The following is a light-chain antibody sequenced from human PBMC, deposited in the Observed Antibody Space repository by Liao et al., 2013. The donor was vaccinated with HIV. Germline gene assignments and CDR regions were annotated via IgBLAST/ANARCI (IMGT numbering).Light chain of an antibody. CDR1: NIGSKS. Sequence: SYVLTQPPSVSVAPGKTARITCGGNNIGSKSVHWYQQKPGQAPVLVIYSDSDRPSGIPERFSGSNFGASATLTISTVEAGDEADYYCQVWDGDSDHVVFGGGTKLTVL. J-gene: IGLJ2*01. CDR3: QVWDGDSDHVV. CDR2: SDS. V-gene: IGLV3-21*04.